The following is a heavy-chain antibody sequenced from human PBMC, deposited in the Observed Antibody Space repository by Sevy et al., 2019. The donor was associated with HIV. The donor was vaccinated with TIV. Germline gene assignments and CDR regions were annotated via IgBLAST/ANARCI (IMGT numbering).Heavy chain of an antibody. CDR3: ARSGYDFWSGYNDY. Sequence: SETLSLTCTVSGGSISSYYWSWIRQPPGRGLEWIGNIYYSGSTNYNPSLKSRVTISVDTSKNQFSPKLSSVTAADTAVYYCARSGYDFWSGYNDYWGQGTLVTVSS. CDR2: IYYSGST. J-gene: IGHJ4*02. D-gene: IGHD3-3*01. V-gene: IGHV4-59*01. CDR1: GGSISSYY.